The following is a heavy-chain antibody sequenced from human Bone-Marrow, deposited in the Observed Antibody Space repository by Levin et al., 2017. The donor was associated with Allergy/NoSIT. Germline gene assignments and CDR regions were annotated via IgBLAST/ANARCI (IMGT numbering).Heavy chain of an antibody. J-gene: IGHJ4*02. D-gene: IGHD1-1*01. CDR2: ISTDGSST. CDR3: ARGRDERYGLFDW. CDR1: EFTFSSYW. Sequence: GGSLRLSCEASEFTFSSYWIHWVRQAPGKGLVWVSRISTDGSSTSYADSVKGRFTISRDNAKNTVYLQMNCLRDEDTAVYYCARGRDERYGLFDWWGQGTPVTVSS. V-gene: IGHV3-74*01.